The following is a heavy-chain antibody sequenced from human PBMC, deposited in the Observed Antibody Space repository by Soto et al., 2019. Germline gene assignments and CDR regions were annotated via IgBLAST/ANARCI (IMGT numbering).Heavy chain of an antibody. CDR1: GFTFSSYS. Sequence: EVQLVESGGGLVQPGGSLRLSCRASGFTFSSYSINWVRQAPGKGLEWVSYISTGGSSIYYADSVKGRFTMSRDNAKNLLYLQMNSLRAEDTAVYYCARGGRRRYFDNWGQGTRVTVSS. J-gene: IGHJ4*02. CDR3: ARGGRRRYFDN. V-gene: IGHV3-48*04. D-gene: IGHD3-16*01. CDR2: ISTGGSSI.